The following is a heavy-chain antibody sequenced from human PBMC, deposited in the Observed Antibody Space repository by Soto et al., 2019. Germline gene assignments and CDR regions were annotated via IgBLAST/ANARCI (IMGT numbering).Heavy chain of an antibody. Sequence: GGSLRLSCAASGFTFSSYSMNWVRQAPGKGLEWVSSISSSSSYIYYADSVKGRFTISRDNAKNSLYLQMNSLRAEDTAVYYCAKDPRYCSGGSCYILVYHRFVPWGQGTLASDAS. V-gene: IGHV3-21*04. CDR2: ISSSSSYI. CDR1: GFTFSSYS. CDR3: AKDPRYCSGGSCYILVYHRFVP. D-gene: IGHD2-15*01. J-gene: IGHJ5*02.